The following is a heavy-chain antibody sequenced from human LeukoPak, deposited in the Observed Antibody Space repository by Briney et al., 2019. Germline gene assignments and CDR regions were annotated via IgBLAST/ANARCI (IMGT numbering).Heavy chain of an antibody. V-gene: IGHV7-4-1*02. J-gene: IGHJ1*01. Sequence: GASVKVSCKASGHIFDIYALIWVRQAPGQVLELMGWINTNTGNPTYAQGFTGRFVFSLDTSVSTAYLQIRSLKAEDTAVYYCARDYTLTLGTTTYFQHWGQGTLVTVSS. D-gene: IGHD1-7*01. CDR3: ARDYTLTLGTTTYFQH. CDR2: INTNTGNP. CDR1: GHIFDIYA.